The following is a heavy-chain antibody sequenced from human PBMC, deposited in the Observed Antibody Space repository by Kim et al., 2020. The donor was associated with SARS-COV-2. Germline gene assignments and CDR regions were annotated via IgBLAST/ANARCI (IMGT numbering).Heavy chain of an antibody. CDR3: ARDLSAAIGYNDAFDI. CDR2: INWNGGST. D-gene: IGHD2-2*01. CDR1: GFTFDDYG. Sequence: GGSLRLSCAASGFTFDDYGMSWVRQAPGKGLEWVSGINWNGGSTGYADSVKGRFTISRDNAKNSLYLQMNSLRAEDTALYHCARDLSAAIGYNDAFDIWGQGTMVTVSS. J-gene: IGHJ3*02. V-gene: IGHV3-20*01.